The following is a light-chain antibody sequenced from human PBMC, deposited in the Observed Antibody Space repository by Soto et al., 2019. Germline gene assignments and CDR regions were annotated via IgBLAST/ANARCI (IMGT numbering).Light chain of an antibody. CDR1: QGISNW. J-gene: IGKJ3*01. Sequence: QSPSSVSASVGDRVSITCRASQGISNWLAWYQQKPGRAPKLLIYAASSLQSGVSSRFSGSGSGTDFTLTISSLQPEDFATYYCQKGNSFPFTFGPGTKVDIK. CDR2: AAS. CDR3: QKGNSFPFT. V-gene: IGKV1D-12*01.